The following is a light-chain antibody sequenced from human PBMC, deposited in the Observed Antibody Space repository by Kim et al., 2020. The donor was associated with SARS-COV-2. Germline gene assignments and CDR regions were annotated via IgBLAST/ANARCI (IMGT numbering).Light chain of an antibody. CDR2: QDT. V-gene: IGLV3-1*01. CDR3: QAWDSSTGDVV. CDR1: KLGDKY. Sequence: PGQTASITCSGDKLGDKYACWYQQRPGQSPVVVIYQDTKRPSGIPERFSGSNSGNTATLSISGTQAMDEADYYCQAWDSSTGDVVFGGGTQMTVL. J-gene: IGLJ2*01.